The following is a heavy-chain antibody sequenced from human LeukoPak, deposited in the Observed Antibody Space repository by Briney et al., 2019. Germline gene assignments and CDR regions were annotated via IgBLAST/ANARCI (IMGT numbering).Heavy chain of an antibody. D-gene: IGHD3-22*01. Sequence: GGSLRLSCAASGFTFSDYGMHWVRQAPGKGLEWVTSTWYDGSNKWYADSVKGRFIISRDNSKNMLYLQMNSLRGDDTAVYYCAKMAAADPYTNSPLRPFDSSVHWDYWGQGTLVTVSS. V-gene: IGHV3-33*06. CDR1: GFTFSDYG. CDR3: AKMAAADPYTNSPLRPFDSSVHWDY. CDR2: TWYDGSNK. J-gene: IGHJ4*02.